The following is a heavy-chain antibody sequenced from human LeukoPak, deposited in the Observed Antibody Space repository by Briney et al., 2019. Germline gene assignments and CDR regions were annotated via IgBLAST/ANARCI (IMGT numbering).Heavy chain of an antibody. CDR2: ISSSSSYI. D-gene: IGHD3-9*01. J-gene: IGHJ4*02. CDR3: ARGGDILTGLSDY. Sequence: GGSLRLSCAASGFTFSSCSMNWVRQAPGKGLEWVSSISSSSSYIYYADSVKGRFTISRDNAKNSLYLQMNSLRAEDTAVYYCARGGDILTGLSDYWGRGTLVTVSS. V-gene: IGHV3-21*01. CDR1: GFTFSSCS.